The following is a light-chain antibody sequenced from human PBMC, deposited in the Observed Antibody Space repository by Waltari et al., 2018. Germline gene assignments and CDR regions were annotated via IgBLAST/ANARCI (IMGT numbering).Light chain of an antibody. CDR2: GAS. V-gene: IGKV3-15*01. CDR3: QQYNNWPPWT. J-gene: IGKJ1*01. CDR1: QSIRSN. Sequence: IVMTQSPATRSVSPGGRATLSCRASQSIRSNLAWYQQKPGQAPRLLIYGASTSATGSPARLSGSGSGTEFTLTISSLQSEDFAVYYCQQYNNWPPWTFGQGTKVEIK.